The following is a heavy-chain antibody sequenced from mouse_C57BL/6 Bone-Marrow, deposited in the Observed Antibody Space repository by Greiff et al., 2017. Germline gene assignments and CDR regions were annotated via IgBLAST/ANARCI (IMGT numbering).Heavy chain of an antibody. CDR1: GFTFSSYS. CDR3: TSPYYYGREFAY. CDR2: ICPGGDYI. V-gene: IGHV5-9-1*02. Sequence: EVMLVESGEGLVKPGGSLKLSCAASGFTFSSYSMSWVRQTPEKRLEWVAHICPGGDYIYYADTVKGRFTISRDNARNTLYLQMSSLKSEDTAVYYCTSPYYYGREFAYWGQGTPVTVSA. D-gene: IGHD1-1*01. J-gene: IGHJ3*01.